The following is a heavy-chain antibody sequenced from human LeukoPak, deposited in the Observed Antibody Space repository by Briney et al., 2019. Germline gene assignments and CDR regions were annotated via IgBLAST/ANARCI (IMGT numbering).Heavy chain of an antibody. CDR1: GFTFSSYS. D-gene: IGHD1-26*01. CDR2: ISSSSNYI. V-gene: IGHV3-21*01. Sequence: GGSLRLSCAASGFTFSSYSMNWVRQAPGKGLEWVSSISSSSNYIYYADSVKGRFTISRDNAKNSLYLQMNSLRAEDTAVYYCAREASGSYFRFYYYYYMDVWGKGTTVTVSS. J-gene: IGHJ6*03. CDR3: AREASGSYFRFYYYYYMDV.